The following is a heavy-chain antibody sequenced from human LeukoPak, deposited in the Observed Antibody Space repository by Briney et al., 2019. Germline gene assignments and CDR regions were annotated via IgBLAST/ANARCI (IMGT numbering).Heavy chain of an antibody. CDR1: GFSFSDYY. J-gene: IGHJ4*02. V-gene: IGHV3-66*01. CDR3: AGFDIVVVVAAPPYFDY. CDR2: IYSGGST. Sequence: GGSLRLSCAASGFSFSDYYVSWIRQAPGKGLEWVSVIYSGGSTYYADSVKGRFTISRDNSKNTLYLQMNSLRAEDTAVYYCAGFDIVVVVAAPPYFDYWDQGTLVTVSS. D-gene: IGHD2-15*01.